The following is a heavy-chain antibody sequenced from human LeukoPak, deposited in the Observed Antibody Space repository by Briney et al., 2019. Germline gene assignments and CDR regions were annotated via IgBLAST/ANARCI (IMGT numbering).Heavy chain of an antibody. D-gene: IGHD1-26*01. CDR2: IKQDESEK. V-gene: IGHV3-7*01. J-gene: IGHJ1*01. Sequence: PGGSLRLSCIVSGFTFSTYGMHWVRQAPGKGLEWVAIIKQDESEKYYVDSVKGRFTISRDNAKNSLYLQMNSLRGEDTAIYYCARDHEWGGQGTLVTVSS. CDR3: ARDHEW. CDR1: GFTFSTYG.